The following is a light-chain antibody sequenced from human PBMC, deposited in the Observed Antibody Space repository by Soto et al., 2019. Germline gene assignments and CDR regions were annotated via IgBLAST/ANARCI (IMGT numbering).Light chain of an antibody. CDR3: QQYNNWPSIT. V-gene: IGKV3-15*01. CDR1: QSVSSN. Sequence: EIVMTQSPATLSVSPGERATLSCRASQSVSSNLAWYQQKPGQAPRLLIYGASTRATGIPARFSGSGSGTELNLTISSLQSEDFAVYYCQQYNNWPSITFGQGTRLEIK. J-gene: IGKJ5*01. CDR2: GAS.